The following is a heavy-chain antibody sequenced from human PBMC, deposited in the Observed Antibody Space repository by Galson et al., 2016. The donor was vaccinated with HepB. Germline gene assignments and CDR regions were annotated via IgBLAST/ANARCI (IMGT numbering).Heavy chain of an antibody. CDR2: IYRGGSR. Sequence: SLRLSCAASGFTVSDCSMIWVRQAPGKGLEWGSLIYRGGSRHYADSVKGRFTISRDNSKNTLYLQMSSLKVEDTAVYYCAVVGDVSRDWGQGILVTVSS. CDR3: AVVGDVSRD. D-gene: IGHD3-22*01. V-gene: IGHV3-66*01. CDR1: GFTVSDCS. J-gene: IGHJ4*02.